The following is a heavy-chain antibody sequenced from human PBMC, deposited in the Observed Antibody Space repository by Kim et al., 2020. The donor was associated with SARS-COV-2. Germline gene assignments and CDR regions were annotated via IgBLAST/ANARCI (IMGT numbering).Heavy chain of an antibody. CDR3: ARGFRGSGSWITFD. CDR1: GFSFNTFN. Sequence: GGSLRLSCTASGFSFNTFNFNWVRQPPGKGLEWVSYFGTTIGSIYFADSVMGRFTISRDNANNSLFLQMNSLRDEDTAVYSLARGFRGSGSWITFD. D-gene: IGHD3-10*01. V-gene: IGHV3-48*02. J-gene: IGHJ3*01. CDR2: FGTTIGSI.